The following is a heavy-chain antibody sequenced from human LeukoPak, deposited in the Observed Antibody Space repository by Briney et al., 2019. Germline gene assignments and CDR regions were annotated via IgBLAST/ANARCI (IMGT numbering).Heavy chain of an antibody. Sequence: SLRLFCVASGFSFNNFAMLGVRQAPARGLVEGTVISYDGGKEHYAESMKGRFTISRDNSNNTVYLEINSPTPEDTAIYYCASCSRSPYYAILTGYYDYWGQGTQVTVSS. D-gene: IGHD3-9*01. CDR2: ISYDGGKE. CDR1: GFSFNNFA. J-gene: IGHJ4*02. CDR3: ASCSRSPYYAILTGYYDY. V-gene: IGHV3-30-3*01.